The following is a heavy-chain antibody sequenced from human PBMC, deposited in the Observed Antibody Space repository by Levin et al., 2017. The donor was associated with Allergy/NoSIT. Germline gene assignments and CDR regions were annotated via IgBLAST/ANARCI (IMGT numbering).Heavy chain of an antibody. V-gene: IGHV3-23*01. J-gene: IGHJ6*02. CDR1: GFTFSGYA. D-gene: IGHD5-24*01. CDR3: ARGVGGYQYNYYGMDV. Sequence: PGGSLRLSCVASGFTFSGYAMSWVAQAPGKGLEWVSAMSATGDRTYYADSMKGRFTISRDNSKNTLYLQMNSLRAEDTAVYYCARGVGGYQYNYYGMDVWGQGTTVTVSS. CDR2: MSATGDRT.